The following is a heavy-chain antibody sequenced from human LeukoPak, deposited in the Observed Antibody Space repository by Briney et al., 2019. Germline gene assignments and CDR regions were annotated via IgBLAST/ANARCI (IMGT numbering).Heavy chain of an antibody. CDR3: ARGYCSSPSCYVHGMDV. V-gene: IGHV3-23*01. J-gene: IGHJ6*02. CDR1: GFTFSSYA. Sequence: GGSLRLSCAASGFTFSSYAMSWVRQAPGKGLEGGSAISGSGGSTYYADSVKGRFTISRDNSKSTLYLQMNSLRAEDTAVYYCARGYCSSPSCYVHGMDVWGQGTTVTVSS. CDR2: ISGSGGST. D-gene: IGHD2-2*01.